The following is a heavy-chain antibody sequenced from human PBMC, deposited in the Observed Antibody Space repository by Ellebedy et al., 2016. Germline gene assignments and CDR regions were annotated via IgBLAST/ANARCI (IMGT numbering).Heavy chain of an antibody. CDR2: ISVYLGNT. CDR1: GYTFSNYG. Sequence: ASVKASCXTSGYTFSNYGISWVRQAPGQGLEWMGWISVYLGNTNYAQKFQGRFTITTDTSANTAYMELTSLTSADTALYYCARDRGSLPFDAWGQGTQITVSS. J-gene: IGHJ4*02. D-gene: IGHD6-13*01. V-gene: IGHV1-18*04. CDR3: ARDRGSLPFDA.